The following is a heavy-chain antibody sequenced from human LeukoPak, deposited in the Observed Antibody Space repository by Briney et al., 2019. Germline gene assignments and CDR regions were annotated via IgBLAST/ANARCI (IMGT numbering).Heavy chain of an antibody. Sequence: GESLKISCQGSGYSFTNYWIAWVRQMTGKGLEWMGIINPGDSDTRYSPPFQGRVTISADKSINTAYLEWNTLKASDTAMYYCAITLTRSWEYYFDYWGQGTPVIVSS. V-gene: IGHV5-51*01. CDR1: GYSFTNYW. CDR2: INPGDSDT. J-gene: IGHJ4*02. CDR3: AITLTRSWEYYFDY. D-gene: IGHD2/OR15-2a*01.